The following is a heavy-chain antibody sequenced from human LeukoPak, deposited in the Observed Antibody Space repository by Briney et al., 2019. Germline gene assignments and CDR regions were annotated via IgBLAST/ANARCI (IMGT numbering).Heavy chain of an antibody. Sequence: GGSLRLSCAASGFTFSSYSMNWVRQAPGKGLEWVSSISSSSSYIYYADSVKGRFTISRDNAKNSLYLQMNSLRAEDTAVYYCARGGIITMVRGVMGTDYFDYWGQGILVTVSS. CDR2: ISSSSSYI. J-gene: IGHJ4*02. V-gene: IGHV3-21*01. CDR3: ARGGIITMVRGVMGTDYFDY. D-gene: IGHD3-10*01. CDR1: GFTFSSYS.